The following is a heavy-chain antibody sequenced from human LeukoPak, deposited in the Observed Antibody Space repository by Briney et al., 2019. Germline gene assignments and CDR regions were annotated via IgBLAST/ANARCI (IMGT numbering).Heavy chain of an antibody. CDR3: KSSIQLILGVDY. V-gene: IGHV3-15*01. D-gene: IGHD5-18*01. J-gene: IGHJ4*02. Sequence: GGSLRLSCAASGFTFSNAWMSWVRQAPGKGLEWVGRIKSKTDGGTTDYAAPVKGRFTISRDDSKNTLYLQMNSLKTEDTAVYYCKSSIQLILGVDYWGQGTLVTVSS. CDR1: GFTFSNAW. CDR2: IKSKTDGGTT.